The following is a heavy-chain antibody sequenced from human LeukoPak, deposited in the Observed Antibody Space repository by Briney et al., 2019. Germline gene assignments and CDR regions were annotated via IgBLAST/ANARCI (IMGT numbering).Heavy chain of an antibody. D-gene: IGHD1/OR15-1a*01. V-gene: IGHV1-46*01. CDR1: GYTFTSHF. CDR2: INPESSNT. Sequence: ASVKVSCKASGYTFTSHFMHWVRQAPGQGLEWMGIINPESSNTAYAQKFQGRITMTGDTSTSTVYMELSSLRSEDTAMYYCAKDGNWNNVPGDYYYMDVWGKGTTVAVSS. J-gene: IGHJ6*03. CDR3: AKDGNWNNVPGDYYYMDV.